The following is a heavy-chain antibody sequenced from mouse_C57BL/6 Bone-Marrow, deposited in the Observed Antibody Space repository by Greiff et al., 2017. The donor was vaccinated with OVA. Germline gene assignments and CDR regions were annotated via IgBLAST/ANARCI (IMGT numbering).Heavy chain of an antibody. V-gene: IGHV5-9*01. Sequence: DVKLVESGGGLVKPGGSLKLSCAASGFTFSSYTMSWVRQTPEKRLEWVATISGGGGNTYYPDSVKGRFTISRDNAKNTLYLQMSSLRSEDTALYYCARHPYYYGMYFDYWGQGTTLTVSS. J-gene: IGHJ2*01. CDR3: ARHPYYYGMYFDY. CDR2: ISGGGGNT. CDR1: GFTFSSYT. D-gene: IGHD1-1*01.